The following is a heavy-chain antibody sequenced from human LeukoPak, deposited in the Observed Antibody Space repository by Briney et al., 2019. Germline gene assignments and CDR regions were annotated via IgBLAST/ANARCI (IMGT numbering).Heavy chain of an antibody. D-gene: IGHD4-17*01. V-gene: IGHV4-30-2*01. CDR2: IYHSGST. CDR1: GGSISSGGYS. CDR3: ARGYGDFFIDY. Sequence: SETLSLTCAVSGGSISSGGYSWSWIRQPPGKGLEWIGYIYHSGSTYYNPSLKSRVTISVDRSKNQFSLKLSSVTAADTAVYYCARGYGDFFIDYWGQGTLVTVFS. J-gene: IGHJ4*02.